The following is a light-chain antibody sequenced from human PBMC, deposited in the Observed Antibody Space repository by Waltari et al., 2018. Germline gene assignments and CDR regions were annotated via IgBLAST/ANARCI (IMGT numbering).Light chain of an antibody. CDR2: DVT. V-gene: IGLV2-14*03. CDR3: SSYMDTTTLEL. J-gene: IGLJ2*01. CDR1: SSDVGSYNY. Sequence: QSALTQPASVSGSPGQSITISCTGTSSDVGSYNYVSWYQQHPGKAPKLIIYDVTNRPSGVSNRFSGSKSGNTAPLTISGLQAEDEADYYCSSYMDTTTLELFGGGTSLTVL.